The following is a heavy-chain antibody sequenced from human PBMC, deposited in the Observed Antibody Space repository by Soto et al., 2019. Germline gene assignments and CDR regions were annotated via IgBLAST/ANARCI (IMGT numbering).Heavy chain of an antibody. CDR1: GYTFTSYG. D-gene: IGHD3-3*01. Sequence: ASVKVSCKASGYTFTSYGISWVRQAPGQGLEWMGWISAYNGNTNYAQKLQGRVTMTTDTSTSTAYMELRSLRSDDTAVYYCARAEVRITIFGVASLQNWFDPWGQGTLVTVSS. J-gene: IGHJ5*02. CDR3: ARAEVRITIFGVASLQNWFDP. CDR2: ISAYNGNT. V-gene: IGHV1-18*04.